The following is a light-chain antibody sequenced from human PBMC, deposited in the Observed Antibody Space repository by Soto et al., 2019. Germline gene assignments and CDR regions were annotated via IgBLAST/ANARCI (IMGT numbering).Light chain of an antibody. CDR1: QSVSRSY. V-gene: IGKV3-20*01. Sequence: EIVLTQSPGTLSLSPGERATLSCRASQSVSRSYLAWYQPKPGQAPKLLIYGASNSATGIPDRFSGSGSGTDLTLTISRLEPEDFAVYYCQQFGSSHLTFGPGTKVDIK. CDR2: GAS. CDR3: QQFGSSHLT. J-gene: IGKJ3*01.